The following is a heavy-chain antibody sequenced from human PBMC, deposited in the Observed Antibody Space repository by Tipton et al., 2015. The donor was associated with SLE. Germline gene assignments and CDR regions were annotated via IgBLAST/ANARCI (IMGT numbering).Heavy chain of an antibody. CDR1: GGSINSGRYF. CDR2: IAYSGST. D-gene: IGHD3-3*01. J-gene: IGHJ6*02. Sequence: TLSLTCTVSGGSINSGRYFWSWIRQHPGKGLQWIGYIAYSGSTYYNPSLMSRVTMSIDTSKNQFSLRLTSVTAADTAVYYCARRFLEWFGYGMDVWGQGTTVTVSS. CDR3: ARRFLEWFGYGMDV. V-gene: IGHV4-31*03.